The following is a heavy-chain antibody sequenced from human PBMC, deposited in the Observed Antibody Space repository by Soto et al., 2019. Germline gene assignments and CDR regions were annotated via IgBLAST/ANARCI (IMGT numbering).Heavy chain of an antibody. Sequence: GWSLRLSCAASGFKFSNYAMSWVRQAPGKGLEWVSLISATGGGTYYADSVKGRSTISRDNSHNTLYLQVHSLTAEDTAVYYCAKDRRAGGNSAFYFDFWGQGALVTVSS. CDR1: GFKFSNYA. V-gene: IGHV3-23*01. J-gene: IGHJ4*02. CDR3: AKDRRAGGNSAFYFDF. CDR2: ISATGGGT. D-gene: IGHD3-16*01.